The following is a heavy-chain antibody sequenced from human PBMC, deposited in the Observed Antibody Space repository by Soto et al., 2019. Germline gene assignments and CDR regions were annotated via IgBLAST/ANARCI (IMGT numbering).Heavy chain of an antibody. CDR3: ARVSGTVTPDRFDP. Sequence: GASVKVSCKASGYTFTSYAMHCVRQAPGQGLEWMGWISAYNGNTNYAQKLQGRVTMTTDTSTSTAYMELRSLRSDDTAVYYCARVSGTVTPDRFDPWGQGTLVTVSS. V-gene: IGHV1-18*01. CDR2: ISAYNGNT. J-gene: IGHJ5*02. CDR1: GYTFTSYA. D-gene: IGHD4-4*01.